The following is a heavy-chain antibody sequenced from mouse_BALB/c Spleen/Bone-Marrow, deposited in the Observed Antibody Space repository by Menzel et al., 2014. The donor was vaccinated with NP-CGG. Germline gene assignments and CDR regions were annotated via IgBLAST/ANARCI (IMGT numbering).Heavy chain of an antibody. CDR1: GYTFTDYA. J-gene: IGHJ4*01. V-gene: IGHV1-67*01. D-gene: IGHD3-2*01. Sequence: VQVVESGPELVRPGVSVKISCKGSGYTFTDYAMHWVKQSHAKSLEWIGVISTYSGNTNYNQKFKSKATMTVDKSSSTAYMELARLTSEDSAIYYCARPRQLGLAFYAMDYWGQGTSVTVSS. CDR3: ARPRQLGLAFYAMDY. CDR2: ISTYSGNT.